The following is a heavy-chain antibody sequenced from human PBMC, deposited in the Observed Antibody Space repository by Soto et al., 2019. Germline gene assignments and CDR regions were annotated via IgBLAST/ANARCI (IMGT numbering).Heavy chain of an antibody. Sequence: LSLTCTVSSGSISSYYWSWIRPPPGKGPEWIGSVYYSGFTSYNPSLESRVSVSVDTSKNQFSLKVSGVSAADTAVYYCATSQKGYNWNYFDHWGQGALVTVSS. CDR1: SGSISSYY. V-gene: IGHV4-59*04. CDR2: VYYSGFT. CDR3: ATSQKGYNWNYFDH. J-gene: IGHJ4*02. D-gene: IGHD1-20*01.